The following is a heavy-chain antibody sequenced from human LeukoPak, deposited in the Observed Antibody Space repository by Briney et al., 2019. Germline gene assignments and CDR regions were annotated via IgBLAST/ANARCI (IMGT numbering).Heavy chain of an antibody. CDR3: ARDIVVVVAEGANWFDP. V-gene: IGHV1-69*04. CDR1: GYTFTSYG. CDR2: IIPILGIA. D-gene: IGHD2-15*01. Sequence: GASVKVSCKASGYTFTSYGISWVRQAPGQGLEWMGRIIPILGIANYAQKFQGRVTITADKSTSTAYMELSSLRSEDTAVYYCARDIVVVVAEGANWFDPWGQGTLVTVSS. J-gene: IGHJ5*02.